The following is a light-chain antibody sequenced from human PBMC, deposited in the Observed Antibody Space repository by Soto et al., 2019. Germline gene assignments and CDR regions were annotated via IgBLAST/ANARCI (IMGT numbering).Light chain of an antibody. V-gene: IGKV1-5*03. J-gene: IGKJ1*01. Sequence: DIQMTQSPSTLSASVGDRVTITCRASQSISSWLAWYQQKPGKVPNLLIYKASSLESGVPSRFSGSGSGTEFPLTISSLQPDDFATYYCQQYNSYSWTFGQGTKVEIK. CDR3: QQYNSYSWT. CDR1: QSISSW. CDR2: KAS.